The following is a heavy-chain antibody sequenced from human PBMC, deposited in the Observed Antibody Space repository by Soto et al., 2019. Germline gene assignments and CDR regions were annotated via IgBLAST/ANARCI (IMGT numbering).Heavy chain of an antibody. D-gene: IGHD2-15*01. V-gene: IGHV3-30-3*01. CDR1: GFTFSSHA. CDR2: ISYDGSNK. Sequence: QVQLVESGGGVVQPGRSLRLSCAASGFTFSSHAMHWVRQAPGKGLEWVAVISYDGSNKYYADSVKGRFTISRDNSKNTLYLQMNSLRAEDTAVYYCARDATVCSGGSCLGVFDYWGQGTLVTVSS. J-gene: IGHJ4*02. CDR3: ARDATVCSGGSCLGVFDY.